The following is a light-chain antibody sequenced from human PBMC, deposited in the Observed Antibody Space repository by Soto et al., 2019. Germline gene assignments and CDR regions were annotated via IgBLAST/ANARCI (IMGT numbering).Light chain of an antibody. CDR3: QQYGSSPLT. Sequence: LATLSLSPGERATLSCSASQSVSSSYLAWYQQKPGQAPRLLIYGASSRAAGIPDRFSGSGSGTDFTLTISRLEPEDFAVYYCQQYGSSPLTFGGGTKVDI. CDR2: GAS. CDR1: QSVSSSY. J-gene: IGKJ4*01. V-gene: IGKV3-20*01.